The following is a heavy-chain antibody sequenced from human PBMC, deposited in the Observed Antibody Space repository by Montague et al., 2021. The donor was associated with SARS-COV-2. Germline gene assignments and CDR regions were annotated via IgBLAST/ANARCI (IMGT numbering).Heavy chain of an antibody. CDR1: GFTFSSYE. D-gene: IGHD3-9*01. Sequence: YLRLSCAASGFTFSSYEMNWVRQAPGKGLEWVSYISSSGSTIYYADSVKGRFTISRDNARNSLYLQMNSLRAEDTAVYYCARGGGSYYDILTGYYSVRFYGGMDVWGQGTTVTVSS. J-gene: IGHJ6*02. V-gene: IGHV3-48*03. CDR2: ISSSGSTI. CDR3: ARGGGSYYDILTGYYSVRFYGGMDV.